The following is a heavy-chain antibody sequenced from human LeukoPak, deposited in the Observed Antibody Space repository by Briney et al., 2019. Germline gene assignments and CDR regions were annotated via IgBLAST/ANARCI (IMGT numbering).Heavy chain of an antibody. CDR1: GYTFASYG. J-gene: IGHJ6*03. CDR2: ISAYNGNT. Sequence: EASVKVSCKASGYTFASYGISWVRQAPGQGLEWMGWISAYNGNTNYAQKLQGRVTMTTDTSTSTAYMELRGLRSEDTAVYYCARRRGTTETKWYYMDVWGKGTTVTVSS. CDR3: ARRRGTTETKWYYMDV. D-gene: IGHD1-1*01. V-gene: IGHV1-18*01.